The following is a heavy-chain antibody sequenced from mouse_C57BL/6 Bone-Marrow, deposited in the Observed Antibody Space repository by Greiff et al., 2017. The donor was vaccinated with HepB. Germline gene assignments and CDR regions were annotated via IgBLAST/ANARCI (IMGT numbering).Heavy chain of an antibody. V-gene: IGHV5-6*01. CDR2: ISSGGSYT. CDR3: ASQLFFDY. Sequence: VQLQQSGGDLVKPGGSLKLSCAASGFTFSSYGMSWVRQTPDKRLEWVATISSGGSYTYYPDSVKGRFTISRDNAKNTLYLQMSSLKSEDTAMYYCASQLFFDYWGQGTTLTVSS. J-gene: IGHJ2*01. CDR1: GFTFSSYG.